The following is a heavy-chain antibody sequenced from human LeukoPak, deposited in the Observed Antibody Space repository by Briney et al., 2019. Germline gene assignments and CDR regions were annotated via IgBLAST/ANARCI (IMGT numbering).Heavy chain of an antibody. CDR3: VGWASDY. J-gene: IGHJ4*02. V-gene: IGHV3-23*01. D-gene: IGHD6-19*01. CDR1: GFTFSSYG. Sequence: PGGTLRLSCAASGFTFSSYGMSWVRQAPGKGLEWVSAISGSGGSTYYADSVKGRFTISRDNSKNTLYMQMNSLRDEDTAVYYCVGWASDYWGQGTLVTVSS. CDR2: ISGSGGST.